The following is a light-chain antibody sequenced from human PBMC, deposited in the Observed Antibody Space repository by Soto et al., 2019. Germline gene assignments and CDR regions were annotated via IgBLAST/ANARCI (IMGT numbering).Light chain of an antibody. V-gene: IGKV3-11*01. CDR3: QHRTNCPLT. Sequence: ELVLTQSAATLSLSPGERATLSCRASQSVSSYLAWYQQKPGQAPRLLIYDASNRATGIPARFSGSGSGTDFTLTISSLEPEDSAVYYCQHRTNCPLTFGGGTKVDIK. CDR2: DAS. CDR1: QSVSSY. J-gene: IGKJ4*01.